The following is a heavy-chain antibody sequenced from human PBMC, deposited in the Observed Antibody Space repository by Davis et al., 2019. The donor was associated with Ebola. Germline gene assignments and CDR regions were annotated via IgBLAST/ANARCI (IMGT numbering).Heavy chain of an antibody. D-gene: IGHD1-26*01. V-gene: IGHV4-61*08. CDR2: VYNRATT. CDR1: GGSVSSDVYS. Sequence: MPSETLSLTCTVAGGSVSSDVYSWNWIRPSPGKGLEWIGFVYNRATTNYNPSLNSRVSISKDTSKNQFSLKLSSVSAADTAVYYCAALFSGSYLAYVDVWGKGTTVTVS. J-gene: IGHJ6*03. CDR3: AALFSGSYLAYVDV.